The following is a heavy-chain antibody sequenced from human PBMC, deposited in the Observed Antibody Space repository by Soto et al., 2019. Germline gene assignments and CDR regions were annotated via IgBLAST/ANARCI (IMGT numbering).Heavy chain of an antibody. CDR1: GGSISSSSYY. Sequence: PSETLSLTCTVSGGSISSSSYYWGWIRQPPGKGLEWIGSIYYSGSTYYNPSLKSRVTISVDTSKNQFSLKLSSVTAADTAVYYCARAWQDYVWGSYRSPVARWFDPWGQGTLVTVSS. V-gene: IGHV4-39*07. CDR2: IYYSGST. J-gene: IGHJ5*02. D-gene: IGHD3-16*02. CDR3: ARAWQDYVWGSYRSPVARWFDP.